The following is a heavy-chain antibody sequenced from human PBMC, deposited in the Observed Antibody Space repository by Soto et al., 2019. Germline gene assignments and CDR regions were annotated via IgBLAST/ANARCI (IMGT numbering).Heavy chain of an antibody. V-gene: IGHV3-7*03. Sequence: PGGSLRLSCAASGFTFSSYWMSWVRQAPGKGLEWVANIKQDGSEKYYVDSVKGRFTISRDNAKNSLYLQMNSLRAEDTAVYYCARGRRNWNDDFWFDPWGQGTLVTVSS. CDR3: ARGRRNWNDDFWFDP. D-gene: IGHD1-20*01. CDR2: IKQDGSEK. J-gene: IGHJ5*02. CDR1: GFTFSSYW.